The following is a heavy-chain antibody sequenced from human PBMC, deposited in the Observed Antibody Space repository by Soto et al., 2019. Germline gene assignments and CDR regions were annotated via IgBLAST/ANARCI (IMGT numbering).Heavy chain of an antibody. CDR2: ISWNSGSI. CDR1: GFTLSRYW. J-gene: IGHJ3*02. Sequence: PGGSLRLSCAASGFTLSRYWMHWVRQAPGKGLEWVSGISWNSGSIGYADSVKGRFTISRDNAKNSLYLQMNSLRAEDTALYYRAKVASPLRSGYDAFDIWGQGTMVTVSS. CDR3: AKVASPLRSGYDAFDI. D-gene: IGHD3-22*01. V-gene: IGHV3-9*01.